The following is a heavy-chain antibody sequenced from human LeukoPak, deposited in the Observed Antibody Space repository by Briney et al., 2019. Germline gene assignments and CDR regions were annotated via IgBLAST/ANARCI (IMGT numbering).Heavy chain of an antibody. CDR3: AKDKDPWKSTSISDFDY. Sequence: GGSLRLSCAASGFTFSTYGMHWVRQAPGKGLEWVAFIRYDGSNKYYAHSVKGRYTISRDNSKNTLYLQMNSLRAEHTAVYFCAKDKDPWKSTSISDFDYWGQGTLVTVSS. CDR2: IRYDGSNK. D-gene: IGHD1-1*01. V-gene: IGHV3-30*02. J-gene: IGHJ4*02. CDR1: GFTFSTYG.